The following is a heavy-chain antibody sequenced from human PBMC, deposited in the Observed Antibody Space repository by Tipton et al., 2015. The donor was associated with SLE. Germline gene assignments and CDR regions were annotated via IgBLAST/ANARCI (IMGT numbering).Heavy chain of an antibody. J-gene: IGHJ3*02. CDR2: IRYDGSEE. V-gene: IGHV3-30*02. Sequence: SLRLSCAPSGFTFDIYDMHWVRQAPGKGLEWAAFIRYDGSEEYYADSVKGRFTISRDNSNNTLFLQMSSLRAEDTAVYYCAIDPYSYSSDWTGPFDIWGQLTMVTVSS. CDR1: GFTFDIYD. D-gene: IGHD6-19*01. CDR3: AIDPYSYSSDWTGPFDI.